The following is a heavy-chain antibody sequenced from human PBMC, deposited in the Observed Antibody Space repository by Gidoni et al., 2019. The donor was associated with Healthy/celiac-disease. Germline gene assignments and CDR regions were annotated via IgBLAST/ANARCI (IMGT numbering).Heavy chain of an antibody. D-gene: IGHD3-10*01. V-gene: IGHV2-5*01. CDR2: IYWNDDK. Sequence: QITLNESGPTLVKPTQTLTLTCTFSGFSLSTSGVGVGWIRQPPGKALEWLALIYWNDDKRYSPSLKSRLTITKDTSKNQVVLTMTNMDPVDTATYYCAHRREMVRGAYYYYMDVWGKGTTVTVSS. CDR1: GFSLSTSGVG. CDR3: AHRREMVRGAYYYYMDV. J-gene: IGHJ6*03.